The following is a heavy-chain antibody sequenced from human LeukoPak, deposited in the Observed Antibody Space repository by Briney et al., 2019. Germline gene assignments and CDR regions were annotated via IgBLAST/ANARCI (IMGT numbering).Heavy chain of an antibody. J-gene: IGHJ4*02. Sequence: GGPLRLSCAASGFTLSSYWMHWVRQAPGKGLVWVSRINIDGSSTSYADSVKGRFTISRDNAKNTLYLQMNSLRAEHTAVYYCARGLFDCLLEGNGPNDYWGQGPLVTVSS. CDR3: ARGLFDCLLEGNGPNDY. V-gene: IGHV3-74*01. CDR1: GFTLSSYW. D-gene: IGHD3-9*01. CDR2: INIDGSST.